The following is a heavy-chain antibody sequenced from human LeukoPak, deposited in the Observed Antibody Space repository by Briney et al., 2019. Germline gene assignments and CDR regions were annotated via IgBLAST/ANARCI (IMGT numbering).Heavy chain of an antibody. CDR2: IYHSGSP. Sequence: PSATLSLTCTVSGSTISRISYYRHWNRHPPVQGLEWFGTIYHSGSPYYNTSLQSRLTISVNTSKNQYTLKRSSVTPADTAVYYCARLYDWYFDLWGRGTLVTVSS. V-gene: IGHV4-39*01. CDR3: ARLYDWYFDL. D-gene: IGHD3-3*01. CDR1: GSTISRISYY. J-gene: IGHJ2*01.